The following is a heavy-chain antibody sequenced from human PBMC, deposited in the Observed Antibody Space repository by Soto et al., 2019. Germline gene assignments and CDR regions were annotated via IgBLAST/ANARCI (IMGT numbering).Heavy chain of an antibody. D-gene: IGHD3-16*02. CDR2: IYYSGST. V-gene: IGHV4-30-4*01. Sequence: SETLSLTCTVSGGSISSGDYYWSWIRQPPGKGLEWIGYIYYSGSTYYNPSLKSRVTISVDTSKNQFSLKLSSVTAADTAVYYCAREGDYDYVWGSYRYIAYWGQGTLVTVSS. CDR3: AREGDYDYVWGSYRYIAY. CDR1: GGSISSGDYY. J-gene: IGHJ4*02.